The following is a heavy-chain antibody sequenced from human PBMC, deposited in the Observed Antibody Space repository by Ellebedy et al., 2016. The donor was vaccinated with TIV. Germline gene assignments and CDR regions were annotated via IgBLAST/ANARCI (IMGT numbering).Heavy chain of an antibody. J-gene: IGHJ6*02. CDR2: IYHSGST. D-gene: IGHD3-3*01. V-gene: IGHV4-4*02. CDR1: GGSISSSNW. CDR3: ARLIMRSGYYAPTYYYGMDV. Sequence: SETLSITXAVSGGSISSSNWWSWVRQPPGKGLEWIGEIYHSGSTNYNPSLKSRVTISVDTSKNQFSLKLSSVTAADTAVYYCARLIMRSGYYAPTYYYGMDVWGQGTTVTVSS.